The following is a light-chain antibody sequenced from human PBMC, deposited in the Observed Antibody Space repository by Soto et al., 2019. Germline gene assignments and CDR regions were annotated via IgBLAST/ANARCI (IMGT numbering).Light chain of an antibody. CDR2: DAS. Sequence: AIQLTQSPSSLSAFVGDRVTITCRASQGISSALAWYQQKSGKAPKLLIYDASTLESGVPSRFSGRGSGTDFTLTISSLQPEDFATYYCRQFKSSPITFGQGTRLEIK. J-gene: IGKJ5*01. V-gene: IGKV1-13*02. CDR1: QGISSA. CDR3: RQFKSSPIT.